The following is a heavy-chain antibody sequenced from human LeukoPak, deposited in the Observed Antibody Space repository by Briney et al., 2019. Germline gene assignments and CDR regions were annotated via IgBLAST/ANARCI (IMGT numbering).Heavy chain of an antibody. V-gene: IGHV2-5*01. J-gene: IGHJ3*02. CDR3: ALLDSSGYYGLYGAFGI. Sequence: KESGPTLVKPTQTLTLTCTFSGFSLSTSGVGVGWIRQPPGKALEWLALIYWNDDKRYSPSLKSRLTITKDTSKNQVVLTMTNMDPVDTATYYCALLDSSGYYGLYGAFGIWGQGTMVTVSS. D-gene: IGHD3-22*01. CDR2: IYWNDDK. CDR1: GFSLSTSGVG.